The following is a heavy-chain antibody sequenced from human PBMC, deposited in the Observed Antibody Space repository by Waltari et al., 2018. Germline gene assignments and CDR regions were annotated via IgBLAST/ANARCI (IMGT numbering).Heavy chain of an antibody. CDR3: ARQELLLPLDY. V-gene: IGHV4-38-2*01. CDR2: IYHSGTT. J-gene: IGHJ4*02. Sequence: QVQLQESGPGLVKPSETLSLTCAVSGYSISSGFYWGWIRQPPGKVLEWIATIYHSGTTSYNPSHKRRVTISVDTAKNQFALKRSSVTAADTAVYYCARQELLLPLDYWGQGTLVTVSS. D-gene: IGHD1-26*01. CDR1: GYSISSGFY.